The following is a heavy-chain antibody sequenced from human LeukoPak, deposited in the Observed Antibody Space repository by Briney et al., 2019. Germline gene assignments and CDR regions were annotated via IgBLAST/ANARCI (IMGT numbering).Heavy chain of an antibody. V-gene: IGHV4-34*01. Sequence: SETLSLTCTVSGGSISSYYWSWIRQPPGKGLEWIGEINHSGSTNYNPSLKSRVTISVDTSKNQFSLKLSSVTAADTAVYYCARGGAHYVWGSYRYVGFDYWGQGTLVTVSS. J-gene: IGHJ4*02. D-gene: IGHD3-16*02. CDR2: INHSGST. CDR3: ARGGAHYVWGSYRYVGFDY. CDR1: GGSISSYY.